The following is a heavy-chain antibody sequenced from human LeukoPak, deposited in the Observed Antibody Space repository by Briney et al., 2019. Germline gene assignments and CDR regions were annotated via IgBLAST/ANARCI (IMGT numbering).Heavy chain of an antibody. CDR3: AKNWAGYIGYECQAY. CDR2: ISSGGTYI. V-gene: IGHV3-21*01. J-gene: IGHJ4*02. Sequence: PPGSLSLSCAGYGFTFSSYSMNWVRQAPGKGLEWVSSISSGGTYIYYADSVKGRFTISRAHTKHSPYLQMNELRAEETAINYLAKNWAGYIGYECQAYWGQGTRVTVSS. CDR1: GFTFSSYS. D-gene: IGHD5-12*01.